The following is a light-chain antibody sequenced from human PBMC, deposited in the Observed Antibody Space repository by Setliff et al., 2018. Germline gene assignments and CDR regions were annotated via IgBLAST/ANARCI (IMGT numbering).Light chain of an antibody. J-gene: IGLJ1*01. Sequence: QSALAQPASVSGSPGQSITISCSGTSSDVGSYDLVSWYQQHPGKAPKLMIYEVTKRPSGVPDRFSGSKSGNTASLTVSGLQAEDEADYYCSSYEGSNNYVFGTGTKVTVL. CDR1: SSDVGSYDL. CDR2: EVT. V-gene: IGLV2-8*01. CDR3: SSYEGSNNYV.